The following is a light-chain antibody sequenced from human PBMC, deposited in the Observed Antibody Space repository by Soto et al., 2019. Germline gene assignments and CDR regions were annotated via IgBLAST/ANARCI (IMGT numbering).Light chain of an antibody. J-gene: IGLJ2*01. CDR2: LNSDGSH. CDR1: SGHSSYA. CDR3: QTWGTVV. V-gene: IGLV4-69*01. Sequence: QPVLTQSPSASASLGASVKLTCTLSSGHSSYAIAWHQQQPEKGPRYLMKLNSDGSHSKGDGIPDRFSGSSSGAERYLTMSSLQSEDEADYYCQTWGTVVFGGGTKLTVL.